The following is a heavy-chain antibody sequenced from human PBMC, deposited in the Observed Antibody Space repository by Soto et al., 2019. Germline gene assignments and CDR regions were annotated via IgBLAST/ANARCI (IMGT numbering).Heavy chain of an antibody. CDR2: ISYTGST. V-gene: IGHV4-31*03. J-gene: IGHJ4*02. D-gene: IGHD4-17*01. CDR1: GVSINSGNYH. Sequence: QVQLQESGPGLVKPSQTLSLTCTVSGVSINSGNYHWTWIRQHPGKGLEWIGYISYTGSTYYNPSLKSRPTIPLHTAKNQSSLKLSSVAAADTAVYYCARGGYYGDCPFDYWGQGILVTVSS. CDR3: ARGGYYGDCPFDY.